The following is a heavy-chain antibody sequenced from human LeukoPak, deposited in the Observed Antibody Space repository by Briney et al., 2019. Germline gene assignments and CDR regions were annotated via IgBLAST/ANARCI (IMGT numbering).Heavy chain of an antibody. CDR3: VREGLERRTTFDG. V-gene: IGHV3-64D*06. D-gene: IGHD1-1*01. CDR2: ISMNVQTT. Sequence: GGSLRLSCSASGFTFTSHVMHWVRQAPGKGLQYVSGISMNVQTTYYAGSVKGRFTISRDSSKNTVYLQMNSLTAEDTAVYYCVREGLERRTTFDGWGQGTLVSVSS. J-gene: IGHJ4*02. CDR1: GFTFTSHV.